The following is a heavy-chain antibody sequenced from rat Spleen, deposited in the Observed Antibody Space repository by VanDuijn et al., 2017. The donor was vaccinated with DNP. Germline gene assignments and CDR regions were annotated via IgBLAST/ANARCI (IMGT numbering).Heavy chain of an antibody. Sequence: EVQVVESGGGLVQPGGSMRLSCAASGFTFSNSDMAWVRQAPTTGLEWVASISTGGGITYYRDSVKGRFTISRDNAKSTLCLQMDSLRSEDTATYYCATASYYYVGSYYYYFDYWGQGVMVTVSS. CDR2: ISTGGGIT. D-gene: IGHD1-12*02. CDR3: ATASYYYVGSYYYYFDY. J-gene: IGHJ2*01. CDR1: GFTFSNSD. V-gene: IGHV5-25*01.